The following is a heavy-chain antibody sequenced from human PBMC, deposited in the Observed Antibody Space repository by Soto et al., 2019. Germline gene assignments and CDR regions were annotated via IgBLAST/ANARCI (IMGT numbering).Heavy chain of an antibody. D-gene: IGHD2-15*01. J-gene: IGHJ6*03. V-gene: IGHV4-59*01. CDR1: GRSIRSSY. Sequence: SATLSLTCTVSGRSIRSSYWSWIRQPPGGGLEWIGYIYYSGSTNYNPSLKSRVTISVDTSKNQFSLKLSSVTAADTAVYYCARGFEEVVAATLNYYYYYMDVWGKGTTVT. CDR2: IYYSGST. CDR3: ARGFEEVVAATLNYYYYYMDV.